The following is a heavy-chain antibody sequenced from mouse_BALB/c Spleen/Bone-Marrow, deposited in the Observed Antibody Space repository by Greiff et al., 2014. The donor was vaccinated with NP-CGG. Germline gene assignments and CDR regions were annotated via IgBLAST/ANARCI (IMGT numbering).Heavy chain of an antibody. J-gene: IGHJ2*01. V-gene: IGHV3-5*02. CDR2: IYYSGTI. Sequence: EVKLQESGPGLVKPSQTVSLTCTVTGLSITTGNYRRSWIRQFPGNKLEWIGYIYYSGTITYNPSLTSRTTITRDTSKNQFFLEMNSLTAEDTATYYCARELYYFDYWGQGTTLTVSS. CDR1: GLSITTGNYR. CDR3: ARELYYFDY.